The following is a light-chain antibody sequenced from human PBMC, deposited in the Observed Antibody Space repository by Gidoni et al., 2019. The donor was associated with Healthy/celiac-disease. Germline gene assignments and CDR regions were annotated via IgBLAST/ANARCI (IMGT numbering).Light chain of an antibody. Sequence: SYELTQPPSVSVSPGQTASITCSGDKLGDKYACWYQQKPGQSPVLVIYQDSKRPSGIPGRFSGSNAGNTATLTISGTQAMDEADSNSNSVFGTGTKVTVL. CDR1: KLGDKY. CDR3: NSV. CDR2: QDS. J-gene: IGLJ1*01. V-gene: IGLV3-1*01.